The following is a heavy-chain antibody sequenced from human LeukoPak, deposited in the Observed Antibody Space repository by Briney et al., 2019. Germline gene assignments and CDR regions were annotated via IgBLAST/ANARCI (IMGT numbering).Heavy chain of an antibody. J-gene: IGHJ4*02. Sequence: RASVTVSCKASGYTLTELSMHWVRQAPGKGLEWMGGFDPEDGETIYAQKFQGRVAMTEDTSTDTAYMELSSLRSEDTAVYYCAAGRVSVLMVYAEYYFDYWGQGTLVTVSS. CDR1: GYTLTELS. CDR3: AAGRVSVLMVYAEYYFDY. D-gene: IGHD2-8*01. V-gene: IGHV1-24*01. CDR2: FDPEDGET.